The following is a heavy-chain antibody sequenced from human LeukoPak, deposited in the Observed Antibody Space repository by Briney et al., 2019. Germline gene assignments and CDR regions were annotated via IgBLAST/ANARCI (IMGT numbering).Heavy chain of an antibody. J-gene: IGHJ4*02. V-gene: IGHV4-34*01. CDR3: ASRYYGSGPFDY. Sequence: PSETLSLTCAVYGGSFSGYYWSWIRQPPVKGLEWIGEINHSGSTNYNPSLKSRVTISVDTSKNQFSLKLSSVTAADTAVYYCASRYYGSGPFDYWGQGTLVTVSS. CDR2: INHSGST. D-gene: IGHD3-10*01. CDR1: GGSFSGYY.